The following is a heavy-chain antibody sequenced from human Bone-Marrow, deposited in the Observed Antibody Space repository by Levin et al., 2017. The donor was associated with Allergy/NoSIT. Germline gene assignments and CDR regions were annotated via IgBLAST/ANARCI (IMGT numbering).Heavy chain of an antibody. D-gene: IGHD3-3*01. V-gene: IGHV3-74*01. Sequence: GESLKISCAASGFNLSSSWTYWVRQAPGKGLVWVSRINKDGSRLNYGDSVKGRFTISRDDAKNTVYLQMNSLRDEDTAVYYCARVHKPGGYIFENWGQGTPVTVSS. CDR1: GFNLSSSW. CDR2: INKDGSRL. J-gene: IGHJ4*02. CDR3: ARVHKPGGYIFEN.